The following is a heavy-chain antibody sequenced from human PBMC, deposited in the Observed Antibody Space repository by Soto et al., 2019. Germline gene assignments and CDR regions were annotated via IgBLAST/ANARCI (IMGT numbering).Heavy chain of an antibody. CDR3: AKDFGSYGMEVPDI. Sequence: GGSLRLSFAASGFTFDDYAMHWVRQAPGKGLEWVSGISWNSGSIGYADSVKGRFTISRDNAKNSLYLQMNSLRAEDTALYYCAKDFGSYGMEVPDIWGQGTMVTVSS. CDR1: GFTFDDYA. D-gene: IGHD3-22*01. J-gene: IGHJ3*02. V-gene: IGHV3-9*01. CDR2: ISWNSGSI.